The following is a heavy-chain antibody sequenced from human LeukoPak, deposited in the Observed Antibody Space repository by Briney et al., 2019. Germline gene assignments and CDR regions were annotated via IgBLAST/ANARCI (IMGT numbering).Heavy chain of an antibody. V-gene: IGHV3-30-3*01. D-gene: IGHD1/OR15-1a*01. J-gene: IGHJ3*02. Sequence: PGGSLRLSCVASGFTFNTHAMNWVRQAPGKRPEWVAVISNDGNNKFYADSVKGRFTISRDNAKNSLYLQMNSLRAEDTAVYYCARESIVGATIDIWGQGTMVTVSS. CDR1: GFTFNTHA. CDR2: ISNDGNNK. CDR3: ARESIVGATIDI.